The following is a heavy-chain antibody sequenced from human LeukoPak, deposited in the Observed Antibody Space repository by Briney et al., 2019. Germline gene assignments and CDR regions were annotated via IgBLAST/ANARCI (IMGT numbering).Heavy chain of an antibody. CDR2: ISAYKGNT. V-gene: IGHV1-18*01. Sequence: ASVKVSCKASGYTFSTYGISWVRQAPGQGLEWMGWISAYKGNTYYAQKLQGRVTMTTDTSTSTAYMELRSLRSDDAAIYYCARDLYYYGSGSYYDVFDVWGQGTMVTVSS. CDR3: ARDLYYYGSGSYYDVFDV. J-gene: IGHJ3*01. CDR1: GYTFSTYG. D-gene: IGHD3-10*01.